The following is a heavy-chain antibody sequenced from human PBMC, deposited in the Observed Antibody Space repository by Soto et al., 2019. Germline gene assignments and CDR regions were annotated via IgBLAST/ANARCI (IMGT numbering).Heavy chain of an antibody. V-gene: IGHV4-59*01. J-gene: IGHJ1*01. CDR2: IYYSGST. D-gene: IGHD2-15*01. Sequence: SETLSLTCTVSGGSISSYYWSWIRQPPGKGLEWIGYIYYSGSTNYNPSLKSRVTISVDTSKNQFSLKLSSVTAADTAVYYCARDVGYCSGGSCYRAEYFQHWGQGTLVTVSS. CDR3: ARDVGYCSGGSCYRAEYFQH. CDR1: GGSISSYY.